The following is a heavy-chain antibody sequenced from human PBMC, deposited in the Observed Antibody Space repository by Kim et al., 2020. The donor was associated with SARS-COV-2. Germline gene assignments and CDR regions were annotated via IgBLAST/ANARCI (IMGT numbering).Heavy chain of an antibody. V-gene: IGHV3-30*04. Sequence: GGSLRLSCAASGFTFSSYAMHWVRQAPGKGLEWVAVISYDGSNKYYADSVKGRFTISRDNSKNTLYLQMNSLRAEDTAVYYCAREGQAVYDILTPLDYWG. CDR2: ISYDGSNK. CDR1: GFTFSSYA. CDR3: AREGQAVYDILTPLDY. J-gene: IGHJ4*01. D-gene: IGHD3-9*01.